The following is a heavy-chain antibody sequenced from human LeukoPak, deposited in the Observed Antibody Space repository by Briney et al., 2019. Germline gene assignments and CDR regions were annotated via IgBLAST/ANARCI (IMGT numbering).Heavy chain of an antibody. J-gene: IGHJ4*02. Sequence: GGCLRLSCAASGFTFSSYSMNWVRQAPGKGLEWASSISSSGSYIYYADSVKGRFTISRDNAKNSLYLQMNSLRAEDTAVYYCARDGENVANITIFGVVINGIFDYWGQGTLVTVSS. CDR3: ARDGENVANITIFGVVINGIFDY. CDR2: ISSSGSYI. CDR1: GFTFSSYS. D-gene: IGHD3-3*01. V-gene: IGHV3-21*01.